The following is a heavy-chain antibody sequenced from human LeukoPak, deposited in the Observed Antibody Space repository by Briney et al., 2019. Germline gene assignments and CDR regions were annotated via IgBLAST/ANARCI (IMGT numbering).Heavy chain of an antibody. J-gene: IGHJ4*02. V-gene: IGHV3-23*01. CDR1: GFTFSSYA. Sequence: GGSLRLSCAASGFTFSSYAMSWVRQAPGKGLEWVSAISSSGDTYYAGSVKGRFTISRDNSKNTLYLQMNSLRAEDTAVYYCAKDAVGATAYYFDYWGQGTMVTVSS. D-gene: IGHD1-26*01. CDR3: AKDAVGATAYYFDY. CDR2: ISSSGDT.